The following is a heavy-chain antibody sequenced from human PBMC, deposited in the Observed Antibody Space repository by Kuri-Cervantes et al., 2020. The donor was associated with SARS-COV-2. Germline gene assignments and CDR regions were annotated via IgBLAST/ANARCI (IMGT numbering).Heavy chain of an antibody. D-gene: IGHD6-25*01. CDR1: GXSFTRYW. CDR2: IYPGDSDT. J-gene: IGHJ3*02. Sequence: GESLKIXCKGSGXSFTRYWIGGVRXXXGKGLEWMXXIYPGDSDTXYSPSFQGQVTISDDKSISTAYLQWSSLKASDPAMYYCARSAVXNAFDIWGQGTMVTDSS. V-gene: IGHV5-51*01. CDR3: ARSAVXNAFDI.